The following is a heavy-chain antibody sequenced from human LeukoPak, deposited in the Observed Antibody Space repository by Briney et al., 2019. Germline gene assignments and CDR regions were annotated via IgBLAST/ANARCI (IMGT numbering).Heavy chain of an antibody. CDR3: ARDKYGGNSNAFDI. J-gene: IGHJ3*02. D-gene: IGHD4-23*01. V-gene: IGHV3-74*01. CDR2: IGTDGSGA. Sequence: GGSLRLSCAASGCTFSSYWMDWVRQVPGKGPLWVSRIGTDGSGAAYADYVRGRFTISRDNAKNTLYLQMNSVRAEDTAVYYCARDKYGGNSNAFDIWGQGTLVAVSS. CDR1: GCTFSSYW.